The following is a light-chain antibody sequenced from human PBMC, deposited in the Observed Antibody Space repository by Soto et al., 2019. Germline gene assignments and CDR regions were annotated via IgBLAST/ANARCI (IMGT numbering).Light chain of an antibody. V-gene: IGKV1-5*03. J-gene: IGKJ3*01. CDR3: QQYNSYPFT. Sequence: DIQMTQSPSTLSASVGDRVTITCRPSQSIGSWLAWYQQKPGKAPKLLIYTASTLESGVPSRFSGSGSGTEFTLTISSLQPDDFATYYCQQYNSYPFTFGPGTKVDIK. CDR2: TAS. CDR1: QSIGSW.